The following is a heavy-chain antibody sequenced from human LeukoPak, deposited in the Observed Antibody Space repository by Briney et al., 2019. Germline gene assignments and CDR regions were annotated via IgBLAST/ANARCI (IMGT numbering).Heavy chain of an antibody. CDR3: AKDKDYYDSSGYADY. CDR2: ISGSGGST. Sequence: GGSLRLSCAASGFTFSSYAMSWVRQAPGKGLEWVSAISGSGGSTYYADSVKGRFTISRDNSKNTLYLQMNSLRAEDTAVYYCAKDKDYYDSSGYADYWGQGTLVTVSS. CDR1: GFTFSSYA. J-gene: IGHJ4*02. D-gene: IGHD3-22*01. V-gene: IGHV3-23*01.